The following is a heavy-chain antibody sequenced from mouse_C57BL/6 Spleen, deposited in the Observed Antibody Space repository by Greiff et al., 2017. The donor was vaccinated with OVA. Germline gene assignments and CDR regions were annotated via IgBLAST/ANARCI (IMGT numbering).Heavy chain of an antibody. D-gene: IGHD2-1*01. CDR3: ASSQGYYGNYDKDY. CDR2: INPSTGGT. Sequence: EVQVVESGPELVKPGASVKISCKASGYSFTGYYMNWVKQSPEKSLEWIGEINPSTGGTTYNQKFKAKATLTVDKSSRTAYRQLKSLTSEDSAVNYSASSQGYYGNYDKDYWGQGTTLTVSS. CDR1: GYSFTGYY. J-gene: IGHJ2*01. V-gene: IGHV1-42*01.